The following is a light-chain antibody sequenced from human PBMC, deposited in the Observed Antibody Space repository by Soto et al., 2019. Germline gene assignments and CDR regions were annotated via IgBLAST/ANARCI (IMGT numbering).Light chain of an antibody. J-gene: IGKJ5*01. CDR2: DVS. CDR3: QQYNNWPPT. V-gene: IGKV3-15*01. CDR1: QSARIS. Sequence: ETVMTQSPATLSVSPGERATLSCRASQSARISLGWYQQKPGQAPRLLIYDVSTRATGVPARFSGSGSGTEFTLTICSPQSEDFAVYYCQQYNNWPPTFGQGTRLEI.